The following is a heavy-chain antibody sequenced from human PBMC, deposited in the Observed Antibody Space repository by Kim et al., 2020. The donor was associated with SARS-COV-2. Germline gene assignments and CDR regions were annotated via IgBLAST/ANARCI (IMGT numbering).Heavy chain of an antibody. J-gene: IGHJ3*02. CDR2: IYYSGRT. V-gene: IGHV4-39*07. CDR3: ARATLWYYDSSGRGDFDI. D-gene: IGHD3-22*01. Sequence: SETLSLTCTVSGGSISSSSYYWGWIRQPPGKGLEWIGSIYYSGRTYYNPSLKSRVTISVDTSKNQFSLTLSSVTAADTAVYYCARATLWYYDSSGRGDFDIWGQGTMVTVSS. CDR1: GGSISSSSYY.